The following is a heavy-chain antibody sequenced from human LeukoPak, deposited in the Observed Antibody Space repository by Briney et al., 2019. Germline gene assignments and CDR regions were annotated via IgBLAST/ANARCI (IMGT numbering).Heavy chain of an antibody. CDR3: ARGRYYGSGSYLSYFDY. CDR1: GGSISSGGYY. V-gene: IGHV4-30-2*01. CDR2: IYHSGST. J-gene: IGHJ4*02. Sequence: PSETLSLTCTVSGGSISSGGYYWSWIRQPPGKGLEWIGYIYHSGSTYYNPSLKSRVTISVDRSKNQFSLKLSSVTAADTAVYYCARGRYYGSGSYLSYFDYWGQGTLVTVSS. D-gene: IGHD3-10*01.